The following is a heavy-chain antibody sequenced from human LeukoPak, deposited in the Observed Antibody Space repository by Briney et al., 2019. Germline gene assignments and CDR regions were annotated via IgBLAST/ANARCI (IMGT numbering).Heavy chain of an antibody. Sequence: GGSLRLSCAACGCTFSSYCMNWVRQPPGKELEGVSSISCSSSYIYYADSVKGRFTISRDNAKNSLYLHINTLKAEDTAVYYCASGTYSSAWYGVYWGQGTLVTVSS. V-gene: IGHV3-21*01. D-gene: IGHD6-19*01. CDR1: GCTFSSYC. CDR3: ASGTYSSAWYGVY. J-gene: IGHJ4*02. CDR2: ISCSSSYI.